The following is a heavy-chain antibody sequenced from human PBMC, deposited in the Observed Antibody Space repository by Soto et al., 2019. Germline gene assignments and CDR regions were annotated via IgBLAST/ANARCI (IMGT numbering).Heavy chain of an antibody. Sequence: PSETLSLTCTVSGGSVSSGSHYWSWIRQPPGKGLEWIGYIYYSGSTYYNPSLKSRVTISVDTSKNQFSLKLSSVTAADTAVYYCARSYGSGWIFDYWGQGTLVTVSS. CDR2: IYYSGST. CDR3: ARSYGSGWIFDY. CDR1: GGSVSSGSHY. J-gene: IGHJ4*02. V-gene: IGHV4-61*01. D-gene: IGHD6-19*01.